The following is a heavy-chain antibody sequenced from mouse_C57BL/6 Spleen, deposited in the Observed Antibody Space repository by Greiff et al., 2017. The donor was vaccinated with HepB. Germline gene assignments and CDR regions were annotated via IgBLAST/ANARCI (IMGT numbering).Heavy chain of an antibody. V-gene: IGHV1-26*01. CDR1: GYTFTDYY. CDR3: AREGYGSTDFDY. J-gene: IGHJ2*01. D-gene: IGHD1-1*01. CDR2: INPNNGGT. Sequence: VQLQQSGPELVKPGASVKISCKASGYTFTDYYMNWVKQSHGKSLEWIGDINPNNGGTSYNQKFKGKATLTVDKSSSTAYMELRSLTSEDSAVYYCAREGYGSTDFDYWGQGTTLTVSS.